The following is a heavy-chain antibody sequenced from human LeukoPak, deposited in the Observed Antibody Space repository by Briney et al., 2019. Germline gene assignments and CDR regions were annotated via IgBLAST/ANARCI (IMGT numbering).Heavy chain of an antibody. CDR3: ARVEASWRITMVRGPPQSGNWFDP. J-gene: IGHJ5*02. D-gene: IGHD3-10*01. CDR2: ISAYNGNT. V-gene: IGHV1-18*01. CDR1: GYTFTSYG. Sequence: ASVKVSCKASGYTFTSYGISWVRQAPGQGLEWMGWISAYNGNTNYAQKLQGRVTMTTDTSTSTAYMELSRLRSDDTAVYYCARVEASWRITMVRGPPQSGNWFDPWGQGTLVTVSS.